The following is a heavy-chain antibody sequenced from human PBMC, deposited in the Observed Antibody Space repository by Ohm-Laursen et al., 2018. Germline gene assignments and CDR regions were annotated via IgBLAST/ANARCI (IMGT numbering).Heavy chain of an antibody. D-gene: IGHD5-24*01. CDR2: ISYSGTS. Sequence: TLSLTCTVSGGSISPHYWSWIWQSPEKGLEWIGYISYSGTSEHNPSLKGRVTMSVDTSKNQFSLSLNSVTAADTAIYYCVRDRRDGFNYVEYWGQGTLVTVSS. CDR3: VRDRRDGFNYVEY. V-gene: IGHV4-59*11. CDR1: GGSISPHY. J-gene: IGHJ4*02.